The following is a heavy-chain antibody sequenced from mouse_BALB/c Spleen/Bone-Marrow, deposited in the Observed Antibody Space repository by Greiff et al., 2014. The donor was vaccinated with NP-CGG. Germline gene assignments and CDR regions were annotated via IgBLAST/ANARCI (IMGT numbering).Heavy chain of an antibody. CDR2: ISDGGSYT. Sequence: VQLKESGGGLVKPGGSLKLSCAASGFTFSNYYMYWVRQTQEKRLEWVATISDGGSYTYYPDSVKGRFTISRDNANNNLYLQMSSLKSEDTAMYYCARDYYGSSYIGYWGQGTLVTVST. J-gene: IGHJ3*01. D-gene: IGHD1-1*01. CDR3: ARDYYGSSYIGY. V-gene: IGHV5-4*02. CDR1: GFTFSNYY.